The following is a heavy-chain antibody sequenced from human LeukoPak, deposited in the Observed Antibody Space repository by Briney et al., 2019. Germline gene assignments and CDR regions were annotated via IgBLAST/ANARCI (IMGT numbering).Heavy chain of an antibody. CDR2: FIPILGIP. CDR3: ARGLYCSSSTSCSDYCMDV. V-gene: IGHV1-69*01. CDR1: GGTFRGYG. J-gene: IGHJ6*02. Sequence: GSSVRVSCKTSGGTFRGYGLNWVRQAPGQGPEWMGGFIPILGIPKYAQNLQGRVTITADESTSTGYMELSGLTYEDTAVYYCARGLYCSSSTSCSDYCMDVWGQGTTVTVSS. D-gene: IGHD2-2*01.